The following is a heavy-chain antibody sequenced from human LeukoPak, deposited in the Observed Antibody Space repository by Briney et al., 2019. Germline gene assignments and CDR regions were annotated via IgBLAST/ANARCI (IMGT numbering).Heavy chain of an antibody. V-gene: IGHV3-23*01. CDR3: AKDHSYYDILTGYPQNWFDP. Sequence: GGSLRLSCAASGFTFNNYAMNWVRQAPGKGLEWVSSISGGGETTYYADSAKGRFTISRDNSQNTLYLQMNSLRAEDTAVYYCAKDHSYYDILTGYPQNWFDPWGQGTLVTVSS. J-gene: IGHJ5*02. CDR1: GFTFNNYA. CDR2: ISGGGETT. D-gene: IGHD3-9*01.